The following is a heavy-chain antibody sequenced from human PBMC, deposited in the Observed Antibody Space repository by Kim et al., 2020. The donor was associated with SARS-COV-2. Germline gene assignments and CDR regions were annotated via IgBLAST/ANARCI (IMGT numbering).Heavy chain of an antibody. CDR3: ARGGCTNGVCYTYYYYGMDV. Sequence: SETLSLTCTVSGGSISSSSYYWRWIRQPPGKGLEWIGSIYYSGSTYYNPSLKSRVTISVDTSKNQFSLKLSSVTAADTAVYYCARGGCTNGVCYTYYYYGMDVWGQGTTVTVSS. CDR2: IYYSGST. D-gene: IGHD2-8*01. V-gene: IGHV4-39*01. CDR1: GGSISSSSYY. J-gene: IGHJ6*02.